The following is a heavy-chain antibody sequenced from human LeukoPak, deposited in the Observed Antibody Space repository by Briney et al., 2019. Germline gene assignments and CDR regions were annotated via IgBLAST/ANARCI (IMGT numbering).Heavy chain of an antibody. V-gene: IGHV3-21*01. CDR1: GFTFSSYS. Sequence: PGGSLRLFCAASGFTFSSYSMNWVRQAPGKGLEWVSSISSSSSYIYYADSVKGRFTISRDNAKNSLYLQMNSLRAEDTAVYYCARTYIVATIRAFDIWGQGTMVTVSS. CDR2: ISSSSSYI. CDR3: ARTYIVATIRAFDI. D-gene: IGHD5-12*01. J-gene: IGHJ3*02.